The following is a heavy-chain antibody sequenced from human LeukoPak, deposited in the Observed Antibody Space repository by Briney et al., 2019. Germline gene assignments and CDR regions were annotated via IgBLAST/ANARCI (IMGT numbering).Heavy chain of an antibody. J-gene: IGHJ4*02. CDR1: GFTVSRYY. CDR2: IYSGDNT. Sequence: PGGSLRLSCAVSGFTVSRYYMSWVRQAPGKGLEWVSIIYSGDNTYYADSAKGRFTISRDNSKNTLYLQMNSLRVEDTAVYYCARDRGSGYDPGYFDYWGQGTLVTVSS. V-gene: IGHV3-66*01. CDR3: ARDRGSGYDPGYFDY. D-gene: IGHD5-12*01.